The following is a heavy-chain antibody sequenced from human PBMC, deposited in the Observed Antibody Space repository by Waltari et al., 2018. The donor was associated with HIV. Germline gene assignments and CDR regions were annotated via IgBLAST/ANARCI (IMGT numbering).Heavy chain of an antibody. J-gene: IGHJ6*02. CDR1: GYTFTSYD. V-gene: IGHV1-8*01. CDR2: MNPNSGNT. CDR3: ARGIVLRFLEWLPRLGRYGMDV. D-gene: IGHD3-3*01. Sequence: QVQLVQSGAEVKKPGASVKVSCTASGYTFTSYDINWVRQATGHGLECMVWMNPNSGNTGYAQKFQGRVTMTRNTSISTAYMELSSLRSEDTAVYYCARGIVLRFLEWLPRLGRYGMDVWGQGTTVTVSS.